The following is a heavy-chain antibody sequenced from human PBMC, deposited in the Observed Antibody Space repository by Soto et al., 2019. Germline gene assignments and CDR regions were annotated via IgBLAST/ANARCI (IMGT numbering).Heavy chain of an antibody. CDR2: IKSKANNYIT. CDR1: GLMFSDHY. J-gene: IGHJ4*02. V-gene: IGHV3-72*01. CDR3: STKVNILTTRTDC. D-gene: IGHD5-12*01. Sequence: EGSLRLSCAASGLMFSDHYMDWVRLAPGKGLEWLGRIKSKANNYITQYAASVKGRFTISRDDSKNSVYLQMDSLKTEDTAVYFCSTKVNILTTRTDCWGQGSLVTVSS.